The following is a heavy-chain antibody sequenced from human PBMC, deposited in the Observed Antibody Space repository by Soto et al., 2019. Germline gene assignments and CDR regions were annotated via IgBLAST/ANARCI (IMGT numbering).Heavy chain of an antibody. CDR3: ARAFITSCYTTRGLPAY. CDR1: GGSFSGYY. Sequence: SETLSLTCAVYGGSFSGYYWNWIRQPPGKGLEWIGEINHSGSTNYKPSLKSRVTISVDTSKNQFSLKLSSVTAADTAVYYCARAFITSCYTTRGLPAYWGRGTLVPVPS. V-gene: IGHV4-34*01. D-gene: IGHD2-2*02. J-gene: IGHJ4*02. CDR2: INHSGST.